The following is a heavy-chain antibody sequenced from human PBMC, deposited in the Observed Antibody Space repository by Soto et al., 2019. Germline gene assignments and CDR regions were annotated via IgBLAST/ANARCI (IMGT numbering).Heavy chain of an antibody. Sequence: EVQLVESGGGLVKPGGSLRLSCAASGFAFSSFSMNWVRQAPGKGLEWVACISSGGSSMYYADSVKGRFSISRDNAKNSLFLQMNSLRAEDTAVYYCARDCGEQLVRRGFYYYYMDVWGTGTTVTVAS. J-gene: IGHJ6*03. CDR2: ISSGGSSM. V-gene: IGHV3-21*01. D-gene: IGHD6-6*01. CDR3: ARDCGEQLVRRGFYYYYMDV. CDR1: GFAFSSFS.